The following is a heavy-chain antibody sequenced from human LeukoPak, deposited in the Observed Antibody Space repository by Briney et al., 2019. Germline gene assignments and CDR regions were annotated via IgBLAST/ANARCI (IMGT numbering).Heavy chain of an antibody. CDR2: IKQDGSEE. J-gene: IGHJ4*02. CDR1: GITFSDYW. Sequence: GGSLRLSCAGSGITFSDYWMSWVRQAPGKGLEWVANIKQDGSEEVYVDSVKGRFTISTDSAKNSLYLQMNSLRAEDTAVYYCAREFYDSSGYSGYFDYWGQGTLVTVSS. D-gene: IGHD3-22*01. V-gene: IGHV3-7*01. CDR3: AREFYDSSGYSGYFDY.